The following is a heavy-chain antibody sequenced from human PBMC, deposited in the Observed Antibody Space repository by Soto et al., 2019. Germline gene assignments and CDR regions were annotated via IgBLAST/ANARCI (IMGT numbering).Heavy chain of an antibody. Sequence: QVQLQQWGAGLLKPSETLSLNCAVNGGSLSGYYWSWIRQPPGKGLEWIGEIKDGGYTNYSPSLTRRAAISSDRSHNQFSLRLNSVTAADTGVYYCARGQEGVVATHWDQGALVTVSS. J-gene: IGHJ4*02. CDR1: GGSLSGYY. CDR2: IKDGGYT. CDR3: ARGQEGVVATH. D-gene: IGHD5-12*01. V-gene: IGHV4-34*01.